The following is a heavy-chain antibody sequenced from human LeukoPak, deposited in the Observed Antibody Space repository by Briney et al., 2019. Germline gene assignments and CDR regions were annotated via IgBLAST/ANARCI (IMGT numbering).Heavy chain of an antibody. V-gene: IGHV1-24*01. D-gene: IGHD1-26*01. CDR3: ATDNPLLVGAIYFDY. J-gene: IGHJ4*02. CDR1: GYTLTELS. Sequence: ASVKVSCKVSGYTLTELSMHWVRQAPGKGLEWVGGFDPEDGETIYAQKFQGRVTMTEDTSTDTAYMELSSLRSEDTAVYYCATDNPLLVGAIYFDYWGQGTLVTVSS. CDR2: FDPEDGET.